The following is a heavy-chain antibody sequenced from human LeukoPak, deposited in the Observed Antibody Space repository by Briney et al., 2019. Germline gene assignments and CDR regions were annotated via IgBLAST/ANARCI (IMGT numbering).Heavy chain of an antibody. CDR1: GASIRSYY. CDR2: IYYSGST. CDR3: AREGDNYGNWFDP. V-gene: IGHV4-59*01. J-gene: IGHJ5*02. D-gene: IGHD5-18*01. Sequence: PSETLSLTCTVSGASIRSYYWNWIRQPPGKGLEWIGYIYYSGSTNYNPSLKSRVTISLHTSKNQFSLKLSSVTTADTAVYYCAREGDNYGNWFDPWGQGTLVTVSS.